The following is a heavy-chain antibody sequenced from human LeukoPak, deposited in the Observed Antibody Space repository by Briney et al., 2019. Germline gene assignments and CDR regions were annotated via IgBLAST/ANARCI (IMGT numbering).Heavy chain of an antibody. CDR3: AFRELRGVIITSLDY. D-gene: IGHD3-10*01. CDR2: IIPIFGTA. CDR1: GGTFSSYA. J-gene: IGHJ4*02. Sequence: GASVKVSCKASGGTFSSYAISWVRQAPGQGLEWMGGIIPIFGTANYAQKFQGRVTITADESTSTAYMELSSLRSEDTAVYYWAFRELRGVIITSLDYWGQGTLVTVSS. V-gene: IGHV1-69*13.